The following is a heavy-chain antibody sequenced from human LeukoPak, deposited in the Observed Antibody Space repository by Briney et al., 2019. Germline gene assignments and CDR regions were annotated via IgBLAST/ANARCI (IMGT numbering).Heavy chain of an antibody. CDR1: GYTFTSYG. CDR3: ARVFSVATGDY. V-gene: IGHV1-18*04. D-gene: IGHD5-12*01. Sequence: ASVKVSCKASGYTFTSYGISWVRQAPGQGLEWMGWISAYNGNTNYAQKLQGRVTMTTDTSTSTVYMELRSLRSDDTAVYYCARVFSVATGDYWGQGTLVTVSS. CDR2: ISAYNGNT. J-gene: IGHJ4*02.